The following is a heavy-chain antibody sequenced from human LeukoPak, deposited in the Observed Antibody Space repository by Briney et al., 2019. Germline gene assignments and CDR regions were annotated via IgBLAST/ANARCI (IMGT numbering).Heavy chain of an antibody. CDR1: GFTFSSYA. D-gene: IGHD6-19*01. Sequence: GRSLRLSCAASGFTFSSYAMHWVRQAPGKGLEWVAVISYDGSNKYYADSVKGRFTISRDNSKNTLYLKMNSLRAEDTAVYYCARGSGIAVAGTSSPFDYWGQGTLVTVSS. CDR2: ISYDGSNK. CDR3: ARGSGIAVAGTSSPFDY. V-gene: IGHV3-30-3*01. J-gene: IGHJ4*02.